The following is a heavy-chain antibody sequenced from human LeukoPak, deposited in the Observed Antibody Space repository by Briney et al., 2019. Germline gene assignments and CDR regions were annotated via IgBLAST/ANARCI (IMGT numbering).Heavy chain of an antibody. D-gene: IGHD3-10*01. CDR1: GGSISSGDYY. J-gene: IGHJ4*02. V-gene: IGHV4-30-4*01. CDR2: IYYSGST. Sequence: SETLSLTCTVSGGSISSGDYYWSWIRQPPGKGLEWIGYIYYSGSTYYNPSLKSRVTISVDTSKNQFSLKLSSVTAADTAVYYCARENVGSYVDYWGQGTLVTVSS. CDR3: ARENVGSYVDY.